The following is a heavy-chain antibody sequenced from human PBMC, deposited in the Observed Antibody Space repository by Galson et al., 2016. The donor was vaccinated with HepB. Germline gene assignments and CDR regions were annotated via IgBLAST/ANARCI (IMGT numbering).Heavy chain of an antibody. CDR2: ISAYDGKT. D-gene: IGHD5-12*01. CDR3: ARAGYYRAYGAEHNYYGMGV. Sequence: SVKVSCKASGYTFTTYGISWVRQAPGQGLEWMGWISAYDGKTKYAQRFKGRIYLTTDTSTRAAFLDLRSLRSDDTAVYYCARAGYYRAYGAEHNYYGMGVWGQGTTVIVSS. J-gene: IGHJ6*02. V-gene: IGHV1-18*01. CDR1: GYTFTTYG.